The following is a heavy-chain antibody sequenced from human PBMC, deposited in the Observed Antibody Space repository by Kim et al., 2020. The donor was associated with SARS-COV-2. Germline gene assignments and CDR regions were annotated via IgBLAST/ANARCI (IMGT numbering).Heavy chain of an antibody. D-gene: IGHD4-17*01. CDR3: ARLGHLDYGDYEAVWYFDL. V-gene: IGHV3-11*06. CDR2: ISSSSSYT. Sequence: GGSLRLSCAASGFTFSDYYMSWIRQAPGKGLEWVSYISSSSSYTNYADSVKGRFTISRDNAKNSLYLQMNSLRAEDTAVYYCARLGHLDYGDYEAVWYFDLWGRGTLVTVSS. J-gene: IGHJ2*01. CDR1: GFTFSDYY.